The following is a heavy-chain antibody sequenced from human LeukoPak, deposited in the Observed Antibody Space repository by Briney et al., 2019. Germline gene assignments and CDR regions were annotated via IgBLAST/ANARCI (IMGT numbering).Heavy chain of an antibody. D-gene: IGHD1-1*01. CDR2: IYTSGST. Sequence: SETLSLTCTVSGGSISSYYWSWIRQPPGKGLEWIGYIYTSGSTNYNPSLKSRVTMSVDTSKNQFSLKLSSVTAADTAVYYCARQKAKLETFDYWGQGTLVTVSS. CDR1: GGSISSYY. V-gene: IGHV4-4*09. CDR3: ARQKAKLETFDY. J-gene: IGHJ4*02.